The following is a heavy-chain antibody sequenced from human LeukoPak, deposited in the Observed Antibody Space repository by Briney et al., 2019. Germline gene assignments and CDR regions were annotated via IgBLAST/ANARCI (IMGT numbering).Heavy chain of an antibody. V-gene: IGHV1-2*02. CDR2: INPNSGGT. CDR3: ARDVVVVPAAIRWFDP. Sequence: ASVKVSCKASGYTFTGYYMHWVRQAPGQGLEWMGWINPNSGGTNYAQKFQGRVTMTRDTSISTAYMELSRLRSDDTAVYYCARDVVVVPAAIRWFDPWGQGTLVTVSS. D-gene: IGHD2-2*02. J-gene: IGHJ5*02. CDR1: GYTFTGYY.